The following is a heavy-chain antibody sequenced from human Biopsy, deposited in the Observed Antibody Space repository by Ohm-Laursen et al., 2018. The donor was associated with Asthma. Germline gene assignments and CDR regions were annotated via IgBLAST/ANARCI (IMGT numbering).Heavy chain of an antibody. J-gene: IGHJ4*02. CDR1: GFSFSNYG. D-gene: IGHD1-26*01. CDR2: ISFDGTNR. Sequence: SLRLSCAASGFSFSNYGMHWVRQAPGKGLDWVAVISFDGTNRNYTASVKGRFTISRDNSRNTLHLEMNSLRAEDTAVYLCAKEVFPGWELRRGPDSWGQGTLVTVSS. V-gene: IGHV3-30*18. CDR3: AKEVFPGWELRRGPDS.